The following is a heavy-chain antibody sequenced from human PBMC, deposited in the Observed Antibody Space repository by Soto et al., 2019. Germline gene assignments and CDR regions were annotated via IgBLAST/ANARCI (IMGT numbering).Heavy chain of an antibody. J-gene: IGHJ4*02. CDR1: GFTFSDFY. CDR2: ISSGSTNI. Sequence: GSLRLSCAASGFTFSDFYMSWIRQAPGKGLEWISYISSGSTNIFYADSVKGRFTVSRDNAKNSVYLQMDSLRAEDTAVYYCARDRNAAGSDYWXQGTLVTVSS. V-gene: IGHV3-11*01. D-gene: IGHD1-1*01. CDR3: ARDRNAAGSDY.